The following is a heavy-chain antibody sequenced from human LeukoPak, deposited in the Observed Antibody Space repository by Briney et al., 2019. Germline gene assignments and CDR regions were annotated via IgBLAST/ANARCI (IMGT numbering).Heavy chain of an antibody. V-gene: IGHV1-46*01. CDR2: INPSGGST. D-gene: IGHD4-17*01. CDR1: GYTFTSYY. Sequence: ASVKVSCKASGYTFTSYYMHWVRQAPGQGLEWMGIINPSGGSTSYAQKFQGRVTMTRDTSTSTVYMELSSLRSEDTAVYYCAREGCTLTTSTGSWFDPWGQGTLVTVSS. J-gene: IGHJ5*02. CDR3: AREGCTLTTSTGSWFDP.